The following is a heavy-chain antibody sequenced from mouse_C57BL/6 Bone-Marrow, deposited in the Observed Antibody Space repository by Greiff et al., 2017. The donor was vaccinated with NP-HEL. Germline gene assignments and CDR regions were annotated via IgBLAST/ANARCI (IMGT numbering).Heavy chain of an antibody. V-gene: IGHV5-12*01. CDR1: GFTFSDYY. D-gene: IGHD1-1*01. Sequence: EVQLQESGGGLVQPGGSLKLSCAASGFTFSDYYMYWVRQTPEKRLEWVAYISNGGGSTYYPDTVKGRFTISRDNAKNTLYLQMSRLKSEDTAMYYCARGDLLLRSYYAMDYWGQGTSVTVSS. CDR2: ISNGGGST. J-gene: IGHJ4*01. CDR3: ARGDLLLRSYYAMDY.